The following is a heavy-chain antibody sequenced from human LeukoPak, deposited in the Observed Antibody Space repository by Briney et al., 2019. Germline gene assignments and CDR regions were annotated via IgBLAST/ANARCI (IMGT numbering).Heavy chain of an antibody. D-gene: IGHD2-15*01. J-gene: IGHJ4*02. CDR2: INPNSGGT. CDR1: GYTFTGYY. CDR3: ARGDTLVVVAATFPYFDY. Sequence: VASVKVSCKASGYTFTGYYMHWVRQAPGQGLEWIGWINPNSGGTNYAQKFQGRVTMTRDTSISTAYMELSRLRSDDTAVYYCARGDTLVVVAATFPYFDYWGQGTLVTVSS. V-gene: IGHV1-2*02.